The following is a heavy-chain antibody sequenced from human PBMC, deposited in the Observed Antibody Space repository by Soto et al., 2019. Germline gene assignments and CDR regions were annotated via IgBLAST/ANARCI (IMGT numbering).Heavy chain of an antibody. CDR1: GGSISSGGYY. V-gene: IGHV4-31*03. CDR3: ARGDRSSKYYFDY. J-gene: IGHJ4*02. CDR2: MYYSGST. D-gene: IGHD6-6*01. Sequence: TLSLTCTVPGGSISSGGYYWSWIRQHPGKGLEWIGYMYYSGSTYYNPSLKSRVTISVDTSKNQFSLKLRSVTAADTAVYYCARGDRSSKYYFDYWGQGTLVTVSS.